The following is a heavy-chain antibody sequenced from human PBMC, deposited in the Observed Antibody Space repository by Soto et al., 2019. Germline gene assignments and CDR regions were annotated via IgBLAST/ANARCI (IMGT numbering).Heavy chain of an antibody. CDR3: AKVPDIGVYDFWSGWVAYFDY. CDR2: ISGSGGST. CDR1: GFTFSSYA. V-gene: IGHV3-23*01. Sequence: GGSLRLSCAASGFTFSSYAMSWVRQAPGKGLEWVSAISGSGGSTYYADSVKGRFTISRDNSKNTLYLQMNSLRAEDTAVYYCAKVPDIGVYDFWSGWVAYFDYWGQGTLVTVSS. J-gene: IGHJ4*02. D-gene: IGHD3-3*01.